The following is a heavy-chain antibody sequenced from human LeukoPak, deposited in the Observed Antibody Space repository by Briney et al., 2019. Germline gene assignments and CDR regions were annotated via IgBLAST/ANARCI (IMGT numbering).Heavy chain of an antibody. D-gene: IGHD1-26*01. CDR3: ARARYLTGSRDDAFDI. CDR2: ISAYNGNT. Sequence: ASVKVSCKASGYTFPKYVVRWVRLAPGQGLEWMAWISAYNGNTDYAQNFQGRVNMTTDTSTNTAYRELRSLRSDDTAVYYCARARYLTGSRDDAFDIWGQGTVVTVSS. CDR1: GYTFPKYV. V-gene: IGHV1-18*01. J-gene: IGHJ3*02.